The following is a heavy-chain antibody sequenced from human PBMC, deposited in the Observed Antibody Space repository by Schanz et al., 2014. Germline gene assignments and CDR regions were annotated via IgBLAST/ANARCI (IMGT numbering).Heavy chain of an antibody. J-gene: IGHJ4*02. CDR1: GGTFSSYG. D-gene: IGHD6-13*01. CDR3: ARDGVDAAAGGNY. V-gene: IGHV1-69*04. CDR2: INGYNGHT. Sequence: QVQLVQSEAEVKKPGSSVKVSCKASGGTFSSYGITWVRQAPGQGLEWMGWINGYNGHTLYAQKFQGRVTITADKSTFTAYRELSSLRSEGTAVYYCARDGVDAAAGGNYWGQGTLXTVSS.